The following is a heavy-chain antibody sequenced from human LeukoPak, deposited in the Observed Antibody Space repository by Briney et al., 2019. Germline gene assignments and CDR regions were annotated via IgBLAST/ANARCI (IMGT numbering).Heavy chain of an antibody. J-gene: IGHJ4*02. CDR1: GYTITVYF. Sequence: GASVKVSCKASGYTITVYFMHWVRQAPGQGLEWMGWINPNSGGTNYAQKFQGRVTMTRDTSISTAYMELSRLRSDDTAVYYCASELNYGSSGYYFDYWGQGTLVTVSS. D-gene: IGHD3-22*01. CDR2: INPNSGGT. CDR3: ASELNYGSSGYYFDY. V-gene: IGHV1-2*02.